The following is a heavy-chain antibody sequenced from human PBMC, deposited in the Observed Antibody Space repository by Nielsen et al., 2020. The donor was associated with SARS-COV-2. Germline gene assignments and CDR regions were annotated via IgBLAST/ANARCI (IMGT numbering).Heavy chain of an antibody. CDR1: GYTFTSYG. V-gene: IGHV1-18*01. D-gene: IGHD6-19*01. Sequence: ASVKVSCKASGYTFTSYGISWVRQAPGQSLEWMGWISGHNGNTNYAQKLQDRVTMTTDTSTSTAYMELRSLTSDDAAVYYCARGLIAVAGPYYFDYWGQGTLVTVSS. J-gene: IGHJ4*02. CDR2: ISGHNGNT. CDR3: ARGLIAVAGPYYFDY.